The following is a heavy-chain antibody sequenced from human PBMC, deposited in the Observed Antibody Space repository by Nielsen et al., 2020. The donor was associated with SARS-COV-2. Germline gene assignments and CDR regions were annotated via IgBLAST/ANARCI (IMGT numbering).Heavy chain of an antibody. CDR3: ARGNGWGSYFDY. CDR2: ISYDGSEK. V-gene: IGHV3-30-3*01. J-gene: IGHJ4*02. Sequence: GESLKISCAASGFTFSSYGMHWVRQAPGKGLEWVAVISYDGSEKYFADSVKGRFTISRDNSKNTLYLHMNSLRAEDTAVYYCARGNGWGSYFDYWGQGTLVTVSS. D-gene: IGHD7-27*01. CDR1: GFTFSSYG.